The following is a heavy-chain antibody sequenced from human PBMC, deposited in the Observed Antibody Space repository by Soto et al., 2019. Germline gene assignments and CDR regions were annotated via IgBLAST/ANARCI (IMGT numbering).Heavy chain of an antibody. Sequence: ASVKFSCKASGYTFTGYYMHWVRQAPGQVLECMVWINPNSGFTNYXXKFQGWVXXTRDTSISTAXMELSXLRSDDTAVYYCARAMIKRVDAFDIWRQGTMVTVS. CDR2: INPNSGFT. CDR1: GYTFTGYY. D-gene: IGHD3-22*01. V-gene: IGHV1-2*04. CDR3: ARAMIKRVDAFDI. J-gene: IGHJ3*02.